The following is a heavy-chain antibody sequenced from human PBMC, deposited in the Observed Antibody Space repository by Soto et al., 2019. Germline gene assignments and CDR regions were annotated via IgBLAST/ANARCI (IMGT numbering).Heavy chain of an antibody. Sequence: SETLSLTCTVSGGSISSSSYYWGWIRQPPGKGPEWIGSVFYTGFTSYNPSLESRVSVSVDTSKNQFSLKVSGVSAADTAVYYCATSQKGYNWNYFDHWGQGALVTVSS. CDR2: VFYTGFT. CDR1: GGSISSSSYY. J-gene: IGHJ4*02. V-gene: IGHV4-39*01. CDR3: ATSQKGYNWNYFDH. D-gene: IGHD1-20*01.